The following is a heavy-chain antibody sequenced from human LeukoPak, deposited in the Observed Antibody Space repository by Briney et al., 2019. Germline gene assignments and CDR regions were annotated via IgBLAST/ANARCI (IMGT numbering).Heavy chain of an antibody. Sequence: PGGSLRLSCAASGFIFSSYAMSWVRQAPGKGLEWVSAISGSGGSTYYADSVKGRFTISRDNSKNTLYLQMNSLRAEDTAVYYCAKVWRDIVVVVAATGDVGAFDIWGQGTMVTVSS. CDR1: GFIFSSYA. J-gene: IGHJ3*02. CDR3: AKVWRDIVVVVAATGDVGAFDI. CDR2: ISGSGGST. D-gene: IGHD2-15*01. V-gene: IGHV3-23*01.